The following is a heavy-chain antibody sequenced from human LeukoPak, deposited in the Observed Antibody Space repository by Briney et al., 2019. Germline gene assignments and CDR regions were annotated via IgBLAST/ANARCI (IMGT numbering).Heavy chain of an antibody. CDR2: IHHSGTT. Sequence: SETLSLICTVSDNSITTDFWWGWIRQAPGRGLEWIGNIHHSGTTHYNPSLKSRVTISLDTSKNQFSLNLNSVTAADTALYYCAREAYGDEGGWFDPWGQGTLVTVSS. CDR1: DNSITTDFW. V-gene: IGHV4-38-2*02. CDR3: AREAYGDEGGWFDP. D-gene: IGHD4-17*01. J-gene: IGHJ5*02.